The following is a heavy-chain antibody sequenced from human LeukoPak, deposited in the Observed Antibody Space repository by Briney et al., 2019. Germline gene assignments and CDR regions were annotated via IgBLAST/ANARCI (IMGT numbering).Heavy chain of an antibody. J-gene: IGHJ4*02. Sequence: SETLSLTCTVSGASFSNYYWSWIRQTPGKGLEWMGHIHSSGGSSYYPSLKSRLTLSIDTSSNQLSLKLPSVTAADTAVYFCARLGSYHDFWGQGALLTVSS. CDR2: IHSSGGS. D-gene: IGHD1-26*01. V-gene: IGHV4-4*09. CDR3: ARLGSYHDF. CDR1: GASFSNYY.